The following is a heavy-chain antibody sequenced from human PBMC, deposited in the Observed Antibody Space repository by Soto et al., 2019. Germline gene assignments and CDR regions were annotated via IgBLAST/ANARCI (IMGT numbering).Heavy chain of an antibody. CDR3: ARGLGGPDY. Sequence: DLEESGGGLVQPGGSLRLSCAASGFSLSPYWMHWVRQVPGRGLEWVARLSSDGFGAAYADSVKGRFFISRDIARNTLSLQMNSLRADDTAVYYCARGLGGPDYWGRGTSVTVSS. J-gene: IGHJ4*02. D-gene: IGHD3-16*01. CDR2: LSSDGFGA. V-gene: IGHV3-74*03. CDR1: GFSLSPYW.